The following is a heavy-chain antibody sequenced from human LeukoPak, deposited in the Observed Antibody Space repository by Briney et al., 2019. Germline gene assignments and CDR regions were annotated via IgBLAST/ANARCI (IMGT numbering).Heavy chain of an antibody. CDR2: ISSSGSTI. D-gene: IGHD6-19*01. Sequence: GGSLRLSCAASGFTFSSYSMNWVRQAPGKGLEWVSYISSSGSTIYYADSVKGRFTISRDNAKNSLYLQMNSLRAEDTAVYYCARVNPRIAVAGTVYFDYWGQGTLVTVSS. J-gene: IGHJ4*02. V-gene: IGHV3-48*04. CDR1: GFTFSSYS. CDR3: ARVNPRIAVAGTVYFDY.